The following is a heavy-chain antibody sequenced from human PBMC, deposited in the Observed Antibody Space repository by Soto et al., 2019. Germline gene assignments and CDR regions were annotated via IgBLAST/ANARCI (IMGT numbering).Heavy chain of an antibody. CDR3: ARPTVYYFDY. V-gene: IGHV1-46*03. D-gene: IGHD4-17*01. CDR1: GFTFSNYY. Sequence: QVQLVQSGAEVKKPGASVKVSCKTSGFTFSNYYIHWVRQAPGQGLEWMGIINPGSGTTNYAQKFQGIITVTWDTSTSTVYMQLSSLTSDDTAVYYCARPTVYYFDYWGQGTLITVSS. CDR2: INPGSGTT. J-gene: IGHJ4*02.